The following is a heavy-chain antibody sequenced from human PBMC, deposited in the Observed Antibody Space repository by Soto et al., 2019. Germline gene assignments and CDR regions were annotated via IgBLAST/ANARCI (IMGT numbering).Heavy chain of an antibody. Sequence: GGSLRLSCAASGFTFNIYALHWVRQAPGKGLEWVAVISFDGTKKYYSDSVKGRFTISRDNLKNTLYLQMNNLRVEDAALYFCAREDDYGYRYINYGLDVWGQGTTVTVSS. CDR2: ISFDGTKK. J-gene: IGHJ6*02. D-gene: IGHD4-17*01. CDR1: GFTFNIYA. V-gene: IGHV3-30-3*01. CDR3: AREDDYGYRYINYGLDV.